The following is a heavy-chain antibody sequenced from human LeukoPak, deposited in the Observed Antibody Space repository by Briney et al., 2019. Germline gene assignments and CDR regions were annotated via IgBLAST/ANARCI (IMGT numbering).Heavy chain of an antibody. J-gene: IGHJ3*02. CDR3: VSITYYYDSSGYSNDAFDI. CDR2: IYYSGST. CDR1: GGSMSPYH. Sequence: SETLSLTCTVSGGSMSPYHWGWIRQPPGKGLEWTGYIYYSGSTNYNPSLKSRVTMSVDTSKNQFSLKLSSVTAADTAVYYCVSITYYYDSSGYSNDAFDIWGQGTMVTVSS. D-gene: IGHD3-22*01. V-gene: IGHV4-59*12.